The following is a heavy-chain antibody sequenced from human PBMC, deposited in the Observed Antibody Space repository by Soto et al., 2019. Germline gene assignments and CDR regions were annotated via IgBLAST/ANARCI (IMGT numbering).Heavy chain of an antibody. Sequence: SETLSLTCAVYGGSFSGYYWSWIRQPPGKGLEWIGEINHSGSTNYNPSLKSRVTISVDTSKNQFSLKLSSVTAADTAVYYCARGLNVMRRGHFDYWGQGTLVTVSS. D-gene: IGHD2-8*01. CDR1: GGSFSGYY. CDR2: INHSGST. CDR3: ARGLNVMRRGHFDY. V-gene: IGHV4-34*01. J-gene: IGHJ4*02.